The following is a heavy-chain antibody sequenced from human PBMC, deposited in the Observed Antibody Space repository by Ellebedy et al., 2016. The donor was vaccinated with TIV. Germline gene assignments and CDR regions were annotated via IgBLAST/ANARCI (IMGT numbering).Heavy chain of an antibody. D-gene: IGHD3-9*01. CDR2: IKQDGSEK. V-gene: IGHV3-7*01. Sequence: PGGSLRLSCAASGFTVSSNYMSWVRQAPGKGLEWVANIKQDGSEKWYVDSVKGRFTISRDNAKNSLYLQMNSLRDEDTAVYYCARDGVLTGYYTRYFDYWGQGTLVTVSS. CDR3: ARDGVLTGYYTRYFDY. J-gene: IGHJ4*02. CDR1: GFTVSSNY.